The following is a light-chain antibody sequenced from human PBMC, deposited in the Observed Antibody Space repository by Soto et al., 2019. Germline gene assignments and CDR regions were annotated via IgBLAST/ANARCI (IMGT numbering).Light chain of an antibody. Sequence: DIQMTQSPSSLSASVRDRVTITCRASQSISSYLNWYQQKPGKAPKLLIYAASSLQSGVPTRFSGSGSGTDFTLTVSSLQPEDFATYFCQQSYSTPRTFGQETKVE. CDR1: QSISSY. V-gene: IGKV1-39*01. CDR3: QQSYSTPRT. J-gene: IGKJ1*01. CDR2: AAS.